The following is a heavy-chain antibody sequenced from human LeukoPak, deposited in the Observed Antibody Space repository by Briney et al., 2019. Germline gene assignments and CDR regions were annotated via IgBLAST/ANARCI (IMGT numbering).Heavy chain of an antibody. CDR3: ASQERLRPAAMGGGYYFQY. CDR1: GGTFSSYA. V-gene: IGHV1-69*13. J-gene: IGHJ4*02. CDR2: IMPIFGTP. D-gene: IGHD2-2*01. Sequence: SVKVSCKASGGTFSSYAISWVRQAPGQGLEWMGGIMPIFGTPNYEPKFQGRVTITADESTNTASMELSSLRSEDTAVYYCASQERLRPAAMGGGYYFQYWGQGTLVTVSA.